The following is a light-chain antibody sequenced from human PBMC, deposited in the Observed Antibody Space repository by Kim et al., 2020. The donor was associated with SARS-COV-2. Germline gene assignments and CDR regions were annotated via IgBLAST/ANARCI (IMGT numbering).Light chain of an antibody. CDR3: QVWDSSSDHPVV. CDR1: NIGSKS. Sequence: PGKTARITCGGNNIGSKSVHWYQQKPGQAPVLVVYDDSDGPSGIPERFSGSNSGNTATLTISRVEAGDEADYYCQVWDSSSDHPVVFGGGTQLTVL. J-gene: IGLJ2*01. CDR2: DDS. V-gene: IGLV3-21*03.